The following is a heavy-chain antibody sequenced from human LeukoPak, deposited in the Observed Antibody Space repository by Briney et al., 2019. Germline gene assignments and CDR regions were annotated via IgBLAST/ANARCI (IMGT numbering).Heavy chain of an antibody. CDR3: ARGAAAGIYYYYYYYMDV. CDR2: IYPRGS. V-gene: IGHV4-4*07. CDR1: GGSISNFY. Sequence: SETLSLTCTVSGGSISNFYLSWVRQAAGKGLEWIGRIYPRGSDYNPSLKSRVTMSLDTSKKQFSLNLRSVTAADTAVYYCARGAAAGIYYYYYYYMDVWGKGTTVTISS. J-gene: IGHJ6*03. D-gene: IGHD6-13*01.